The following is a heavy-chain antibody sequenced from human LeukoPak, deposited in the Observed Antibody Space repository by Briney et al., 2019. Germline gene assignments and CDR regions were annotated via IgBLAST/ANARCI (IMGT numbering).Heavy chain of an antibody. CDR3: ARGDAYNSVDAFDI. D-gene: IGHD3-16*01. V-gene: IGHV3-30*02. J-gene: IGHJ3*02. CDR1: GFTFSSYG. CDR2: IRSDGSNK. Sequence: PGGSLRLSCAASGFTFSSYGVHWVRQAPGKGLEWMAFIRSDGSNKYYADSGKGRFTISRDNAKNSLFLHMTSLRAEDTAVYYCARGDAYNSVDAFDIWGQGTMVTVSS.